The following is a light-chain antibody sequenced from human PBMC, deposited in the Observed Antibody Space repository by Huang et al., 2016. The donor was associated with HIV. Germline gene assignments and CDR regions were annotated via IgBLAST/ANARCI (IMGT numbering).Light chain of an antibody. Sequence: IQLTQSPTSLSASVGDRVAIACRASQAIGTYLNWFQQKPGRAPKLLISGASSLHSGIPSRFTGSGSGTEFTLTIRGLQFDDFATHFCQQSYSALITFGQGTRLEIK. V-gene: IGKV1-39*01. J-gene: IGKJ5*01. CDR1: QAIGTY. CDR3: QQSYSALIT. CDR2: GAS.